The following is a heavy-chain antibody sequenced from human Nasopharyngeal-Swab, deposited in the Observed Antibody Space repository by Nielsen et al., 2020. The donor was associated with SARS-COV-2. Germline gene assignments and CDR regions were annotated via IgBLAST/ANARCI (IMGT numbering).Heavy chain of an antibody. V-gene: IGHV3-21*01. CDR1: GFTFSSYS. D-gene: IGHD6-6*01. CDR3: ARSIAARPFDY. Sequence: ESLKISCAASGFTFSSYSMNWVRQAPGKGLEWVSSISSSSSYIYYADSVKGRFTISRDNAKNSLYLQMNSLRAEDTAVYYCARSIAARPFDYWGQGTLVTVSS. J-gene: IGHJ4*02. CDR2: ISSSSSYI.